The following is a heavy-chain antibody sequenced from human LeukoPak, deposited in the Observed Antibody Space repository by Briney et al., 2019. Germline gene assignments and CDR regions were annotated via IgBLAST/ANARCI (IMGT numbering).Heavy chain of an antibody. CDR1: GGSISSGGYY. V-gene: IGHV4-31*03. CDR2: IYYSGGT. J-gene: IGHJ4*02. CDR3: ARTLSSAITMIVVAYFDY. D-gene: IGHD3-22*01. Sequence: PSETLSLTCTVSGGSISSGGYYWSWIRQHPGKGLEWIGYIYYSGGTYYNPSLKSRVTISVDTSKNQFSLKLSSVTAADTAVYYCARTLSSAITMIVVAYFDYWGQGTLVTVSS.